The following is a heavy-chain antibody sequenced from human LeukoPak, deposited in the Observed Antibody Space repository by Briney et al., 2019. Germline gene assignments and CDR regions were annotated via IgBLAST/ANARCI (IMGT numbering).Heavy chain of an antibody. CDR3: ARDIVGATTSHAEYFQH. Sequence: GASVKVSCKTSGYTFTGQYLHWVRQAPGQGLEWMGIINPSGGSTSYSQKFQGRVTMTRDTSTSTVYMELSSLRSEDTAVYYCARDIVGATTSHAEYFQHWGQGTLVTVSS. V-gene: IGHV1-46*01. J-gene: IGHJ1*01. CDR1: GYTFTGQY. CDR2: INPSGGST. D-gene: IGHD1-26*01.